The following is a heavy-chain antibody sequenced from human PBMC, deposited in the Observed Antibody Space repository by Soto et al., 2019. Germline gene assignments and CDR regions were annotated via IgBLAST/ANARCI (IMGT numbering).Heavy chain of an antibody. Sequence: ASVKVACKAGGYRFTSYAMHWVRQAPGQRLEWMGWINAGNGNTKYSQKFQGRVTITRDTSASTAYMELSSLRSEDTAVYYCARAGSGYYDALDAFDIWGQGTMVTVSS. D-gene: IGHD3-22*01. V-gene: IGHV1-3*01. J-gene: IGHJ3*02. CDR3: ARAGSGYYDALDAFDI. CDR1: GYRFTSYA. CDR2: INAGNGNT.